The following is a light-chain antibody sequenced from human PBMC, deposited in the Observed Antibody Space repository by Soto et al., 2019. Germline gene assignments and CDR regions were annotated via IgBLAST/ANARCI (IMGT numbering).Light chain of an antibody. V-gene: IGKV4-1*01. CDR2: WAS. CDR1: QSVLYSSNNKNY. J-gene: IGKJ2*01. Sequence: DIVMTQSPDSLAVSLGERATINCKSSQSVLYSSNNKNYLAWYQQKPGQPPKLLIYWASTRESGVPDRFSGSGSGTDFTLTISSLQAEDVAIYSCHQYYITPYTFGQGTKLEIK. CDR3: HQYYITPYT.